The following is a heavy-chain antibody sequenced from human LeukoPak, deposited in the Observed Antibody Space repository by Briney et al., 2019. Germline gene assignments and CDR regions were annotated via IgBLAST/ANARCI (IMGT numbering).Heavy chain of an antibody. CDR1: GYTFTSYG. D-gene: IGHD6-19*01. J-gene: IGHJ4*02. Sequence: ASVKVSCKASGYTFTSYGISWVRQAPGQGLEWMGWISAYNGNTNYAQKLQGRVTMTTDTSTSTAYMELRSLGSDDTAVYYCARDRTVAGPLGYWGQGTLVTVSS. V-gene: IGHV1-18*01. CDR2: ISAYNGNT. CDR3: ARDRTVAGPLGY.